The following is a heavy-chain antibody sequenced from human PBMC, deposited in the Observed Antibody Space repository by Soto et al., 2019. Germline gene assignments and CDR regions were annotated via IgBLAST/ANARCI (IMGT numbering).Heavy chain of an antibody. CDR3: ARDRYSYDSRAYQGVDWYFDL. D-gene: IGHD3-22*01. V-gene: IGHV3-33*01. Sequence: QVQLVESGGGVVQPGRSLRLSCAASGFIFSNYGMHWVRQAPGKGLEWVAVIWYDGSHESYADSVKGRFTISIDNSKTTLFLPMNSLRAEDTAVYYCARDRYSYDSRAYQGVDWYFDLWGRGTLVTVSS. CDR2: IWYDGSHE. CDR1: GFIFSNYG. J-gene: IGHJ2*01.